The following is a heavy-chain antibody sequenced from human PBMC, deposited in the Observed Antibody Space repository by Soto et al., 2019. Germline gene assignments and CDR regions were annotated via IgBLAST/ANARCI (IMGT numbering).Heavy chain of an antibody. J-gene: IGHJ2*01. V-gene: IGHV3-23*01. CDR2: ISGSGGST. Sequence: EVQLLESGGGLVQPGGSLRLSCAASGFTFSSYAMSWVRQAPGKGLEWVSAISGSGGSTYYADSVKGRFTISRDNSKNTLYLQMDVLSSEDTALDYWAKGRVYYDSSGLYWCFDLWGRGTLVAFSS. D-gene: IGHD3-22*01. CDR1: GFTFSSYA. CDR3: AKGRVYYDSSGLYWCFDL.